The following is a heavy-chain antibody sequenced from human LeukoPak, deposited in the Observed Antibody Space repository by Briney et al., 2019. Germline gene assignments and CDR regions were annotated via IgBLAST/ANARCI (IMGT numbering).Heavy chain of an antibody. CDR2: INHSGST. J-gene: IGHJ3*02. D-gene: IGHD1-14*01. CDR1: GGFFSGYY. Sequence: SETLSLTCAVYGGFFSGYYWSWIRQPPGKGLEWIGEINHSGSTNYNPSLKSRVTISVDTSKNQFSLKLSSVTAADTAVYYCARDFGILGRRNPIWGQGTMVTVSS. V-gene: IGHV4-34*01. CDR3: ARDFGILGRRNPI.